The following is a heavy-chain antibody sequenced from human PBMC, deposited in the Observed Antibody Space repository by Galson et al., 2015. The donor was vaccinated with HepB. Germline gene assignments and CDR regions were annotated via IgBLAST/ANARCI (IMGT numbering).Heavy chain of an antibody. CDR3: ARIGLSGYYYDSSGFDI. CDR2: IDWDDDK. J-gene: IGHJ3*02. CDR1: GFSLSTSGMC. V-gene: IGHV2-70*01. Sequence: PALVKPTQTLTLTCTFSGFSLSTSGMCVSWIRQPPGKALEWLALIDWDDDKYYSTSLKTRLTISKDTSKNQVVLTMTNMDPVDTATYYCARIGLSGYYYDSSGFDIWGQGTMVTVS. D-gene: IGHD3-22*01.